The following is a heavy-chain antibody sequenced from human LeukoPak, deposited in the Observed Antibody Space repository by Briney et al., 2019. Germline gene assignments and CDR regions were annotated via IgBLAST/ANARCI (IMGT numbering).Heavy chain of an antibody. V-gene: IGHV4-61*02. D-gene: IGHD3-10*01. CDR2: IYTSGST. CDR1: GGFISSGSYY. Sequence: PSETLSLTCTVSGGFISSGSYYWSWIRQPAGKGLEWIGRIYTSGSTYYNPPLKSRVTISEDTSKNQFSLKLRSVTAADTAVYYCARGPRFGELLWHWFDPWGQGTLVTVSS. CDR3: ARGPRFGELLWHWFDP. J-gene: IGHJ5*02.